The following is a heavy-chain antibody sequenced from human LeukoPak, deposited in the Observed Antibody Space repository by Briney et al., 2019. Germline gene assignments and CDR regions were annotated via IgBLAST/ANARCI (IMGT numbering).Heavy chain of an antibody. CDR2: LFHSGTT. J-gene: IGHJ4*02. V-gene: IGHV4-39*01. CDR1: GDSVSTNLYY. Sequence: SETLSLTCTVSGDSVSTNLYYWGRIRQPPGKGLEWIGNLFHSGTTYYNPSLKSRVSISVDTSKNQFSLKLNPVTAADTAVYYCARQGYGRSSFFDHWGQGTLVTVSS. D-gene: IGHD6-6*01. CDR3: ARQGYGRSSFFDH.